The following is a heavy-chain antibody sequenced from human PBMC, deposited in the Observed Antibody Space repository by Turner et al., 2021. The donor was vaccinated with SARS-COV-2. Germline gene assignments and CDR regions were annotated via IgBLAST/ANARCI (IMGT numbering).Heavy chain of an antibody. Sequence: EVQLFDSGGGLFQPGGYLRLSCAASGFTVRSNYMSWVRQAPGKGLEWVSVIYSGDSTFYSDSVKGRFTISRDSSKNSLYLQMNSLRTEDTAVYYCARDLNGGRGPWGQGTLVTVSS. CDR1: GFTVRSNY. V-gene: IGHV3-66*02. D-gene: IGHD1-1*01. J-gene: IGHJ5*02. CDR3: ARDLNGGRGP. CDR2: IYSGDST.